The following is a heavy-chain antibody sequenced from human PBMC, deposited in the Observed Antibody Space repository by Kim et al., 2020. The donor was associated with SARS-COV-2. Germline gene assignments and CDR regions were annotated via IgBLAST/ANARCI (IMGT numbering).Heavy chain of an antibody. CDR1: GFTFSSYS. D-gene: IGHD3-10*01. J-gene: IGHJ4*02. Sequence: GGSLRLSCAASGFTFSSYSMNWVRQAPGKGLEWVSSISSSSSYIYYADSVKGRFTISRDNAKNSLYLQMNSLRAEDTAVYYCARDRRGSGSYRHWGQGTLVTVSS. V-gene: IGHV3-21*01. CDR2: ISSSSSYI. CDR3: ARDRRGSGSYRH.